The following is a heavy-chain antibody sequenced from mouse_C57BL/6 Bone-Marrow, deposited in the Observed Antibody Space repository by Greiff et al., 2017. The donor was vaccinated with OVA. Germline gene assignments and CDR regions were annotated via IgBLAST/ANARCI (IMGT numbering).Heavy chain of an antibody. CDR1: GFTFSDYG. J-gene: IGHJ3*01. D-gene: IGHD2-5*01. Sequence: EVKLMESGGGLVKPGGSLKLSCAASGFTFSDYGMHWVRQAPEKGLEWVAYISSGSSTIYYADTVKGRFTISRDNAKNTLFLQMTSLRSEDTAMYYCARWPYSNYAWFAYWGQGTLVTVSA. CDR2: ISSGSSTI. CDR3: ARWPYSNYAWFAY. V-gene: IGHV5-17*01.